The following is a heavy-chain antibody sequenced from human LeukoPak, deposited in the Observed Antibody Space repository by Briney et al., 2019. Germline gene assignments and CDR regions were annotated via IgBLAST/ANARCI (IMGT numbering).Heavy chain of an antibody. D-gene: IGHD6-13*01. V-gene: IGHV4-38-2*02. CDR2: IYHSGST. CDR3: ARADYSSTWSHDYYYMDV. J-gene: IGHJ6*03. CDR1: GYSISSGYY. Sequence: SETLSLTCTVSGYSISSGYYWGWIRQPPGKGLEWIGSIYHSGSTYYNPSLKSRVTISVDTSKNQFSLKLSSVTAADTAVYYCARADYSSTWSHDYYYMDVWGKGTTVTISS.